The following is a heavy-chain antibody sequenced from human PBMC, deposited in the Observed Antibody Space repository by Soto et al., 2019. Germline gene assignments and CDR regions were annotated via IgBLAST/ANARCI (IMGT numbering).Heavy chain of an antibody. Sequence: QLQLQESGSGLVKPSQTLSLTCAVSGGSISSGGYSWSWLRQPPGKGLEWIGYIYHSGSTYYNPSRKSRVTISVDRSKNQCSLKLSSVTAADTAVYYCASGEAMVLDYWGQGTLVTVSS. J-gene: IGHJ4*02. CDR1: GGSISSGGYS. D-gene: IGHD5-18*01. CDR3: ASGEAMVLDY. CDR2: IYHSGST. V-gene: IGHV4-30-2*01.